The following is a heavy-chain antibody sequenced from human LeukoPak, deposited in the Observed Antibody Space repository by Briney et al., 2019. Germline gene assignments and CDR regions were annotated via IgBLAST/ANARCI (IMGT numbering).Heavy chain of an antibody. D-gene: IGHD3-22*01. V-gene: IGHV3-30*18. CDR3: AKDRSWGYYYESILGEDY. Sequence: GGSLRLSCAASGFTFSSYGMHWVRQAPGKGLEWVAVISYDGHNKYYADSVKGRFTISRDNSKNTLYLQMNSLRAEDTAVYYCAKDRSWGYYYESILGEDYWGQGTLVTVSS. J-gene: IGHJ4*02. CDR2: ISYDGHNK. CDR1: GFTFSSYG.